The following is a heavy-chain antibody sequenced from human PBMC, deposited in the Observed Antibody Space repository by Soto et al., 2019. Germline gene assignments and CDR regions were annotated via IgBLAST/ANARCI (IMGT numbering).Heavy chain of an antibody. Sequence: PGGSLRLSCTASGFTFGDYAMSWFRQAPGKGLEWVGFIRSKAYGGTTEYAASVKGRFTISRDDSKSIAYLQMNSLKTEDTAVYYSARGSSHHYYYYGMDVWGQGTTVTVSS. CDR3: ARGSSHHYYYYGMDV. V-gene: IGHV3-49*03. D-gene: IGHD6-6*01. J-gene: IGHJ6*02. CDR2: IRSKAYGGTT. CDR1: GFTFGDYA.